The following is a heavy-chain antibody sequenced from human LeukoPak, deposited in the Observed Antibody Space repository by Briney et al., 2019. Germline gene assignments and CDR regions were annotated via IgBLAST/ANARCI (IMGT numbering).Heavy chain of an antibody. D-gene: IGHD3-3*01. V-gene: IGHV3-11*01. CDR2: ISSSGSTI. Sequence: GGSLRLSCAASGFTFSDYYMSWIRQAPGKGLEWVSYISSSGSTIYYADSVKGRFTISRDNAKNSLYLQMNSLRAEDTAVYYCARGAWPDYDFWGGPLDMDVWGKGTTVTVSS. CDR1: GFTFSDYY. J-gene: IGHJ6*03. CDR3: ARGAWPDYDFWGGPLDMDV.